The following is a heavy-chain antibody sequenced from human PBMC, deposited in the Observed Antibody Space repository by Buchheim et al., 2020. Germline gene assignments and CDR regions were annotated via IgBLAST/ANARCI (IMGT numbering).Heavy chain of an antibody. Sequence: EVHLVESGGGVVKPGGSLRLSCAASGFSFTYAWMSWVRQAPGKGLEWVSTISGSGDSTYYADSVKGRFTISRDNSKNPVYLQMKSLRAEDTAVYYCAKDRYSSRWYGMDVWGQGTT. CDR3: AKDRYSSRWYGMDV. J-gene: IGHJ6*02. CDR2: ISGSGDST. D-gene: IGHD6-13*01. CDR1: GFSFTYAW. V-gene: IGHV3-23*04.